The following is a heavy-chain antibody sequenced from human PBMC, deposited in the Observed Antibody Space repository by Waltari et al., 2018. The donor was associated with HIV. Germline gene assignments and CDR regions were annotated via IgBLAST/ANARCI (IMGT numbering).Heavy chain of an antibody. CDR1: GFCVRNHW. CDR2: INRDGSTR. CDR3: ARASHYIEFSTFDGDYYFDL. D-gene: IGHD3-9*01. Sequence: VQLVASGGGAMKTGVRLRLSCAGSGFCVRNHWLDSVGQGPGKGLVWVARINRDGSTRNYADAVKGRFVISRDNSRNSVYLQLNSVKVEDTAVYFCARASHYIEFSTFDGDYYFDLWGRGTRVAVSS. J-gene: IGHJ4*02. V-gene: IGHV3-74*01.